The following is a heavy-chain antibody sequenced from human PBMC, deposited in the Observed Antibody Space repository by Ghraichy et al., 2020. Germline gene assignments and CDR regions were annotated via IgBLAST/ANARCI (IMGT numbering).Heavy chain of an antibody. Sequence: SQTLSLTCAVYGGSFSGYYWSWIRQPPGKGLEWIGEINHSGSTNYNPSLKSRVTISVDTSKNQFSLKLSSVTAADTAVYYCARADYYDSSGYPRYLDYWGQGTLVTVSS. V-gene: IGHV4-34*01. CDR2: INHSGST. J-gene: IGHJ4*02. D-gene: IGHD3-22*01. CDR3: ARADYYDSSGYPRYLDY. CDR1: GGSFSGYY.